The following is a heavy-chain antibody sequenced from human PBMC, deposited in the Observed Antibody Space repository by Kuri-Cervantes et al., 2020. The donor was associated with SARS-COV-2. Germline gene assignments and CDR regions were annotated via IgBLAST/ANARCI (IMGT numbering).Heavy chain of an antibody. CDR2: IYYSGST. CDR3: ARHDLYCSGGSSCPTFDI. CDR1: GGSISSSSYY. J-gene: IGHJ3*02. D-gene: IGHD2-15*01. Sequence: SETLSLTCTVSGGSISSSSYYWGWIRQPPGKGLEWIGSIYYSGSTYYNPSLKSRVTISVDTSKNQFSLKLSSVTAADTAVYYCARHDLYCSGGSSCPTFDIWGQGTMVTVSS. V-gene: IGHV4-39*01.